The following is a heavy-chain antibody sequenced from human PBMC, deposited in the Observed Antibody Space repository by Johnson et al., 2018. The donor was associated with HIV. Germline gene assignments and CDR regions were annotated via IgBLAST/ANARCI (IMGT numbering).Heavy chain of an antibody. CDR1: GFTFSSYG. CDR3: AREGGTFYDSSGSLAFDI. CDR2: IWYDGSNK. J-gene: IGHJ3*02. Sequence: QVQLVESGGGVVQPGRSLRLSCAASGFTFSSYGMHWVRQAPGKGLEWVAVIWYDGSNKYYADSVKGRFTISRDNSKNTLYLQMNRLRAEDTAVYYWAREGGTFYDSSGSLAFDIWGQGTMVAVSS. V-gene: IGHV3-33*01. D-gene: IGHD3-22*01.